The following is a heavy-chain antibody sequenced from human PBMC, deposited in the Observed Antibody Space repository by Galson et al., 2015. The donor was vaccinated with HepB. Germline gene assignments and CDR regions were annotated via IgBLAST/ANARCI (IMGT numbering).Heavy chain of an antibody. CDR3: ARMSTMVRGVIIPHWFDP. CDR2: INAGNGNT. D-gene: IGHD3-10*01. CDR1: GYTFTSYA. Sequence: SVKVSCKASGYTFTSYAMHWVRQAPGQRLEWMGWINAGNGNTKYSQKFQGRVTITRDTSASTAYMELSSLRSEDTAVYYCARMSTMVRGVIIPHWFDPWGQGTLVTVSS. V-gene: IGHV1-3*01. J-gene: IGHJ5*02.